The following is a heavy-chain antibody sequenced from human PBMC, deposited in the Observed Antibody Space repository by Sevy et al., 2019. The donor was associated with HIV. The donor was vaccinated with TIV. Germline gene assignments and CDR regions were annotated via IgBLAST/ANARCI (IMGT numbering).Heavy chain of an antibody. CDR2: ISSSGSPI. Sequence: GGSLRLSCAASGFRFNIYEMNWVRQAPGKGREWVSYISSSGSPIYYADSVKGRFTISRDNAKRSLYLQMNSLRAEDTAVYYCVRGRAMIIYDWGQGTLVTVSS. D-gene: IGHD5-12*01. CDR3: VRGRAMIIYD. J-gene: IGHJ4*02. CDR1: GFRFNIYE. V-gene: IGHV3-48*03.